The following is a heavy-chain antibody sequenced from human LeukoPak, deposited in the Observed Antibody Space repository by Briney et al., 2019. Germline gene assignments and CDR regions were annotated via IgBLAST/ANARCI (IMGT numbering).Heavy chain of an antibody. V-gene: IGHV1-69-2*01. CDR3: AIPRYSGSYYMDV. CDR1: GYTFTDYY. D-gene: IGHD1-26*01. J-gene: IGHJ6*03. Sequence: GASVKVSCKASGYTFTDYYMHWVQQAPGKGLEWMGRVDPEDGETIYAEKFQGRVTITADTSTDTAYMELSSLRSEDTAVYYCAIPRYSGSYYMDVWGKGTTVTVSS. CDR2: VDPEDGET.